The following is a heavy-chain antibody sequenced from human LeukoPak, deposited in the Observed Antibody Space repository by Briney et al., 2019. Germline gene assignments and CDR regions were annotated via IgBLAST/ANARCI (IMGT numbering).Heavy chain of an antibody. D-gene: IGHD2-15*01. CDR1: GYTLTELS. V-gene: IGHV1-24*01. CDR3: ATLGYCSGGSCYLYYFDY. CDR2: FDPEDGET. J-gene: IGHJ4*02. Sequence: ASVKVSCKVSGYTLTELSMHWVRQAPGKGLEWMGGFDPEDGETIYAQKFQGRVTMTEDTSTGTAYMELSSLRSEDTAVYYCATLGYCSGGSCYLYYFDYWGQGTLVTVSS.